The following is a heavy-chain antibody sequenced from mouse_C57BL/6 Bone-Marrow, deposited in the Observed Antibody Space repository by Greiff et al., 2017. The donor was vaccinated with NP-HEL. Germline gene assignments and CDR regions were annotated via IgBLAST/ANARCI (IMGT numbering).Heavy chain of an antibody. D-gene: IGHD1-1*01. Sequence: EVQLQQSGPELVKPGASVKISCKASGYTFTDYYMNWVKQSHGKSLEWIGDINPNNGGTSYNQKFKGKATLTVDKSSSTAYMELRSLTSEDSAVYYCARYYYGSSYVGYWGQGTTLTVSS. J-gene: IGHJ2*01. V-gene: IGHV1-26*01. CDR1: GYTFTDYY. CDR3: ARYYYGSSYVGY. CDR2: INPNNGGT.